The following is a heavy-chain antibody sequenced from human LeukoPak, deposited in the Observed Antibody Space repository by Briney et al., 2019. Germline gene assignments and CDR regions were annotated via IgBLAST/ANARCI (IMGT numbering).Heavy chain of an antibody. CDR3: ARDPAYCSGGSCHYPYYGMDV. CDR1: GGSFSGYY. J-gene: IGHJ6*02. CDR2: IYTSGST. V-gene: IGHV4-59*10. Sequence: SETLSLTCAVYGGSFSGYYWSWIRQPPGKGLEWIGRIYTSGSTNYNPSLKSRVTISVDTSKNQFSLKLSSVTAADTAVYYCARDPAYCSGGSCHYPYYGMDVWGQRTTVTVSS. D-gene: IGHD2-15*01.